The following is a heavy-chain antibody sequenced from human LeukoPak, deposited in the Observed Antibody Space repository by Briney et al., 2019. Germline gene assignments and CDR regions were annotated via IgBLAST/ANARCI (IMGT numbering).Heavy chain of an antibody. CDR2: IYYSGST. Sequence: SETLSLTCSVSGGSISSSSYYWGWIRQPPGKGLEWIGSIYYSGSTYYNPSLKSRVSISVDTSKNQFSLKLSSVTAADTAVYYCARGGDYDSSGYYYSYWGQGTLVTVSS. CDR1: GGSISSSSYY. V-gene: IGHV4-39*07. J-gene: IGHJ4*02. D-gene: IGHD3-22*01. CDR3: ARGGDYDSSGYYYSY.